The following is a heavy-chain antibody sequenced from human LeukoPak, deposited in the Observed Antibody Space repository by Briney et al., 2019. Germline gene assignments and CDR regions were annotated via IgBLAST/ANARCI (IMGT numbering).Heavy chain of an antibody. CDR3: AGSYYDSSVGDSSVASFDA. Sequence: PSETLSLTCAVYGGSFSGYYWSWIRQPPGKGLEGIGEINHSGSNNYNPSLKSRVTISVDTSKNQFSLKLSSVTAADTAVYYCAGSYYDSSVGDSSVASFDAWGQGTLVTVSS. CDR1: GGSFSGYY. CDR2: INHSGSN. D-gene: IGHD3-22*01. J-gene: IGHJ5*02. V-gene: IGHV4-34*01.